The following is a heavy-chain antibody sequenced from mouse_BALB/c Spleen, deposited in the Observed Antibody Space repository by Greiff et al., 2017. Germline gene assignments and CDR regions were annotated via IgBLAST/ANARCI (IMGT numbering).Heavy chain of an antibody. J-gene: IGHJ1*01. V-gene: IGHV14-1*02. Sequence: VQLQQSGAELVRPGALVKLSCKASGFNIKDYYMHWVKQRPEQGLEWIGWIDPENGNTIYDPKFQGKASITADTSSNTAYLQLSSLTSEDTAVYYCARRYDRYWYFDVWGAGTTVTVSS. CDR1: GFNIKDYY. D-gene: IGHD2-14*01. CDR3: ARRYDRYWYFDV. CDR2: IDPENGNT.